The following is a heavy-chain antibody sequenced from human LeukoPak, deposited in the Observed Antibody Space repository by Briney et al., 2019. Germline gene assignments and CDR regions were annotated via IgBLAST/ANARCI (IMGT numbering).Heavy chain of an antibody. V-gene: IGHV1-69*13. Sequence: GASVKVSCKASGGTFSSYAISWVRQAPGQGLEWMGGIIPIFGTANYAQKFQGRVTIIADESTSTAYMELSSLRSEDTAVYYCARVRMDTAMAKDAFDIWGQGTMVTVSS. J-gene: IGHJ3*02. CDR2: IIPIFGTA. CDR1: GGTFSSYA. D-gene: IGHD5-18*01. CDR3: ARVRMDTAMAKDAFDI.